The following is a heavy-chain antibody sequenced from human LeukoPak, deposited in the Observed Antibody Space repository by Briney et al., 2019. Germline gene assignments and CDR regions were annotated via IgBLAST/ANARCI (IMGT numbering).Heavy chain of an antibody. CDR3: ARRSGYSGYDINAFEI. CDR2: IYPGDSAT. J-gene: IGHJ3*02. V-gene: IGHV5-51*01. Sequence: KPGASLNISSQCSGSIFTSYRIGWVRQLPGKGLEWMGIIYPGDSATRYSPSFHGQATISADTSTSTPYLQCSRLPATDTAMYYCARRSGYSGYDINAFEIWGQGTMVTVSS. CDR1: GSIFTSYR. D-gene: IGHD5-12*01.